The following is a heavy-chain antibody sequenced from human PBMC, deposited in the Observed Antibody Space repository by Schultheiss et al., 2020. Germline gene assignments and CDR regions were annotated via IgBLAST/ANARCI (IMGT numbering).Heavy chain of an antibody. CDR2: IDWDDDK. CDR3: ARTPGRGCGSAALRAFDI. D-gene: IGHD1-26*01. V-gene: IGHV2-70*01. J-gene: IGHJ3*02. CDR1: GFSLSTSGMC. Sequence: SGPTLVKPTQTLTLTCTFSGFSLSTSGMCVSWIRQPPGKALEWLALIDWDDDKYYSTSLKTRLTISKDTSKNQVVLTMTNMDPVDTATYYCARTPGRGCGSAALRAFDIWGQGTMVTVSS.